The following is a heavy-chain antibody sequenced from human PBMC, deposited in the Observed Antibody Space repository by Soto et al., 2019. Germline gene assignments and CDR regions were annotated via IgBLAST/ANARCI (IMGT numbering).Heavy chain of an antibody. CDR1: GASISGSYYY. Sequence: SETLSLTCADSGASISGSYYYWAWLRQSPGKGPEWIGSVFYTGFTSYNPSLESRVSVSVDTSKSQFSLKLSAVTAADTAVYYCATSQKGYNWNYFDHWGQGALVTVSS. CDR3: ATSQKGYNWNYFDH. D-gene: IGHD1-20*01. CDR2: VFYTGFT. J-gene: IGHJ4*02. V-gene: IGHV4-39*01.